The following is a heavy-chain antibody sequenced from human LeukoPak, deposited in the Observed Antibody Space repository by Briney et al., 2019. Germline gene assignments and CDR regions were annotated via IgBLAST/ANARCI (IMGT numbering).Heavy chain of an antibody. V-gene: IGHV3-7*01. CDR1: GFSFSSYW. CDR3: AREAWFDP. Sequence: GGSLSLSCAASGFSFSSYWMSWVRQAPGKGLKWVAKIKQDGSDKFYVDSVKGRFTISRDNAKNSLYLQMNSLRAEDTAVYYCAREAWFDPWGQGTLVTVSS. CDR2: IKQDGSDK. J-gene: IGHJ5*02.